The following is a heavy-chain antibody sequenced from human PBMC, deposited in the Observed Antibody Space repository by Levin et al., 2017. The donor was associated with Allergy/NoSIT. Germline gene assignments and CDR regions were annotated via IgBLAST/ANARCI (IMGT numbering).Heavy chain of an antibody. J-gene: IGHJ4*02. Sequence: GESLKISCAASGFTFGFYAMHWVRQAPGKGLEWVAVTSYDGSSKYFADSIKGRFTISRDNSKNTLFLQMNSLGPDDTAVYYCARGLEWELLDYWGQGTLVTVSS. CDR2: TSYDGSSK. CDR1: GFTFGFYA. CDR3: ARGLEWELLDY. V-gene: IGHV3-30-3*01. D-gene: IGHD1-26*01.